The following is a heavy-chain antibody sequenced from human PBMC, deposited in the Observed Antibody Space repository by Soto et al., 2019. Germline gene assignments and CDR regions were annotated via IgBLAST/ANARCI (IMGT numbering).Heavy chain of an antibody. CDR2: ISSSGDTI. V-gene: IGHV3-11*01. J-gene: IGHJ6*02. Sequence: QVQLVESGGDLVKPGGSLRLSCAASGFTFSDYYMSWIRQAPGKGLEWVSYISSSGDTIYYADSVKGRFTISRDNAKNSLYLQMNSLRAEDTAVYYCARDLPGLYYYYYYGMDVWGQGTTVTVSS. CDR3: ARDLPGLYYYYYYGMDV. CDR1: GFTFSDYY.